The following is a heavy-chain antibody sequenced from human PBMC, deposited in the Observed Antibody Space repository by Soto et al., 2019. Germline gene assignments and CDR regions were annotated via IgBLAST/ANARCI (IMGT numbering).Heavy chain of an antibody. CDR2: IYYSGST. J-gene: IGHJ4*02. CDR1: GGSISSSSYY. Sequence: SSETLSLTCTVSGGSISSSSYYWGWIRQPPGKGLEWIGSIYYSGSTYYNPSLKSRVTISVDTSKNQFSLKLSSVTAADTAVYYCANHRPIPYSDFFSGGYYFDYWGQGTLVTVSS. CDR3: ANHRPIPYSDFFSGGYYFDY. V-gene: IGHV4-39*01. D-gene: IGHD3-3*01.